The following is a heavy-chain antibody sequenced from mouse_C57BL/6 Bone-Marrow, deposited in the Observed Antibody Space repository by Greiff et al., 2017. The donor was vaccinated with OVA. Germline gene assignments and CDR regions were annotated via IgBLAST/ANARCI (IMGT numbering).Heavy chain of an antibody. J-gene: IGHJ1*03. CDR3: ARHYYGSSYEWYFDV. V-gene: IGHV1-50*01. D-gene: IGHD1-1*01. Sequence: VKLMESGAELVKPGASVKLSCKASGYTFTSYWMQWVKQRPGQGLEWIGEIDPSDSYTNYNQKFKGKATLTVDTSSSTAYMQLSSLTSEDSAVYYCARHYYGSSYEWYFDVWGTGTTVTVSS. CDR1: GYTFTSYW. CDR2: IDPSDSYT.